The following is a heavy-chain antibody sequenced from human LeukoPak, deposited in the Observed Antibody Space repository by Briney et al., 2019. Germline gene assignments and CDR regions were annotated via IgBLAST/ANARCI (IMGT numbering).Heavy chain of an antibody. CDR2: IYYSGST. Sequence: SETLSLTCAVYGGSFSSYYWGWIRQPPGKGLEWIGSIYYSGSTYYNPSLKSRVTISVDTSKNQFSLKLSSVTAAGTAVYYCASGGPYGGYDENWFDPWGQGTLVTVSS. D-gene: IGHD5-12*01. CDR1: GGSFSSYY. J-gene: IGHJ5*02. V-gene: IGHV4-39*01. CDR3: ASGGPYGGYDENWFDP.